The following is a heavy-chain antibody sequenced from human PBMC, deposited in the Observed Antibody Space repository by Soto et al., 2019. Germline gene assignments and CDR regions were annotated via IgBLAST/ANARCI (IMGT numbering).Heavy chain of an antibody. Sequence: GASVKVSCKASGYTFTSYGISWVRQAPGQGLEWMGWISAYNGNTNYAQKPQGRVTMTTDTSTSTAYMELRSLRSDDTAVYYCARDPTLYDFWSGYYGNDNWFDPWGQGTLVTVS. J-gene: IGHJ5*02. V-gene: IGHV1-18*01. CDR3: ARDPTLYDFWSGYYGNDNWFDP. CDR2: ISAYNGNT. CDR1: GYTFTSYG. D-gene: IGHD3-3*01.